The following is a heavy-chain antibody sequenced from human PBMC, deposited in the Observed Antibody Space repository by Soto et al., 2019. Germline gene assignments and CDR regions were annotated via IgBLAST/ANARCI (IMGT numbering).Heavy chain of an antibody. J-gene: IGHJ3*02. CDR1: GFTFSNYW. CDR2: IKQDGSEN. D-gene: IGHD2-8*02. V-gene: IGHV3-7*04. CDR3: ARDSGPRGYDAFDI. Sequence: EVQVVESGGGLVQPGGSLRLSCAASGFTFSNYWMTWVRQAPGKGLEWVANIKQDGSENFYVDYVKGRFTISGDNAKNSLYQQMNSRKAEDTAVYYCARDSGPRGYDAFDIWGQGTMVTVSS.